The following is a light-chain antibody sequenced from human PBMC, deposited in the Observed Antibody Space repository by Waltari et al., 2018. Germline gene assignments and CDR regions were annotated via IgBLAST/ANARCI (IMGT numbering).Light chain of an antibody. CDR2: AAS. V-gene: IGKV1-39*01. J-gene: IGKJ4*01. Sequence: IQMTQSPSSLSASVGDRVTITFRASQSVGNYVNWYQHRPGPAPKVLIYAASNLQGGVPSRFSGSGSGTVFTLTINSLQPEDLSIYYCQQTYSAPLSFGGGTKVEMK. CDR1: QSVGNY. CDR3: QQTYSAPLS.